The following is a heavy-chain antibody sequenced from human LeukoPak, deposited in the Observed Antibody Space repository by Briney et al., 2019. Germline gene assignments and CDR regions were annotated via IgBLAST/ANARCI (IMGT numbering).Heavy chain of an antibody. CDR1: GYSISSGYY. V-gene: IGHV3-72*01. D-gene: IGHD3-16*01. J-gene: IGHJ4*02. CDR2: TRNKANSYTT. Sequence: LSLTCTVSGYSISSGYYWGWIRQPPGKGLEWVGRTRNKANSYTTEYAASVKGRFTISRDDSKNSLYLQMNSLKTEDTAVYYCARVLGLWGQGTLVTVSS. CDR3: ARVLGL.